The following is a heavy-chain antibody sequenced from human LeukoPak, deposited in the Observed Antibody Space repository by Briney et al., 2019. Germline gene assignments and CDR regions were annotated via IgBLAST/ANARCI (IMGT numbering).Heavy chain of an antibody. J-gene: IGHJ4*02. Sequence: TGGSLRLSCAASGFTFSSYSMNWVRQAPGKGLEWVSSISSSSSYIYYADSVKGRFTISRDNSKNTLYLQMNSLRAEDTAVYYCAKDGTNSYDSNAYYPGFDYWGQGTLVTVSS. D-gene: IGHD3-22*01. CDR3: AKDGTNSYDSNAYYPGFDY. CDR2: ISSSSSYI. CDR1: GFTFSSYS. V-gene: IGHV3-21*01.